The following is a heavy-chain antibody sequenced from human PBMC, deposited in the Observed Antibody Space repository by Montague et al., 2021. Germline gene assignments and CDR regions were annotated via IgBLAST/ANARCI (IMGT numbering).Heavy chain of an antibody. J-gene: IGHJ4*02. CDR1: GGSTTTSNYY. CDR3: ARQTVVSPHFDY. CDR2: VYYRGST. Sequence: SETLSLTCAVSGGSTTTSNYYWGWIRQPLGKGLEWIGSVYYRGSTYYNPSLKSRVTIFIDTSKKKFSLKLTSVTATDTAVYLCARQTVVSPHFDYWGQGTRVTVSS. D-gene: IGHD4-23*01. V-gene: IGHV4-39*01.